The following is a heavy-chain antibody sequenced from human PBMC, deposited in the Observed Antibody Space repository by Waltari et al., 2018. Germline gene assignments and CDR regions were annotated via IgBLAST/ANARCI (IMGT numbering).Heavy chain of an antibody. Sequence: QLQLQESGPGLVKPSETLSLTCTVSGGSISSSSYYWGWIRQPPGKGLEWIGSIYYSGSTYYNPSLKSRVTISVDTSKNQFSLKLSSVTAADTAVYYCAREIAACFDAFDIWGQGTMGTVSS. CDR1: GGSISSSSYY. CDR3: AREIAACFDAFDI. D-gene: IGHD6-6*01. V-gene: IGHV4-39*07. J-gene: IGHJ3*02. CDR2: IYYSGST.